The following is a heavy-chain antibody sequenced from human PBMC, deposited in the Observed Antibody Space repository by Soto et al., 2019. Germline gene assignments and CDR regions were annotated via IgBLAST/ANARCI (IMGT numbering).Heavy chain of an antibody. J-gene: IGHJ5*02. CDR1: GYTFTSYG. D-gene: IGHD1-26*01. CDR3: ARGGSYLDTLSENWFDP. V-gene: IGHV1-18*04. CDR2: ISAYNGNT. Sequence: ASVKVSCKASGYTFTSYGISWVRQAPGQGLEWMGWISAYNGNTNYAQKLQGRVTMTTDTSTSTAYMELRSLRSDDTAVYYCARGGSYLDTLSENWFDPWGQGTLVTAPQ.